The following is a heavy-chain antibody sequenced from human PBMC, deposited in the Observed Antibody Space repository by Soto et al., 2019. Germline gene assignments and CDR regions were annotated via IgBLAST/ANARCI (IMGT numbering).Heavy chain of an antibody. Sequence: QVQLVQSGAEVKKPGASVKVSCKASGYTFTSYAIHWVRQAPGQRRERMGWINAGNGNTKYSQKFQGRVTITRETSASPDYMELSSLRSEDTAVYCCASDGAVAGKTNFDYWGQGTLVTVSS. CDR1: GYTFTSYA. CDR2: INAGNGNT. CDR3: ASDGAVAGKTNFDY. V-gene: IGHV1-3*01. J-gene: IGHJ4*02. D-gene: IGHD6-19*01.